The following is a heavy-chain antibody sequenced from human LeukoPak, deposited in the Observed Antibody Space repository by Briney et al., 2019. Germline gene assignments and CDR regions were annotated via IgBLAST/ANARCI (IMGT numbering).Heavy chain of an antibody. D-gene: IGHD1-14*01. CDR1: GFTFSSCG. CDR2: IGPTGTYR. V-gene: IGHV3-21*01. J-gene: IGHJ4*02. Sequence: GGSLRLSCAASGFTFSSCGINWVRQAPGKGLEWVSSIGPTGTYRYYADSVRGRFTISRDNAKNSMYLQMDSLRDEDTAVYYCATETIGRHYDYWGQGTLLTVSS. CDR3: ATETIGRHYDY.